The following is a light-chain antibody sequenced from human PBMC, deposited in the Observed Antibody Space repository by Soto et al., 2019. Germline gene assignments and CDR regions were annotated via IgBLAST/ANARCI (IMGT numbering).Light chain of an antibody. Sequence: QAVMTQPPSVSAAPGQRVTISCSGSRANIGGNSVSWYQQLPGTAPKLLIYDDDKRPSGIPDRFSGSKSGTSATLGITGFQTGDEADYYCGSWDSRLSAYVFGTGTKLTVL. CDR3: GSWDSRLSAYV. V-gene: IGLV1-51*01. J-gene: IGLJ1*01. CDR2: DDD. CDR1: RANIGGNS.